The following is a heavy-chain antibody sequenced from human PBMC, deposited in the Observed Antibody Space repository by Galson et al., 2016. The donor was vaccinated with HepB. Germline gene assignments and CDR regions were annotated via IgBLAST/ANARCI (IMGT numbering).Heavy chain of an antibody. CDR1: GFIFSSYG. V-gene: IGHV3-33*01. Sequence: SLRLSCAASGFIFSSYGMYWVRQSPGKALASVAVIWFDGSDHYYADPVKGRLTISREDSKNTVYLRMDSLTVEDTAVYCGARDGGFLRAHDYWGQGSLVSVSS. J-gene: IGHJ4*02. CDR2: IWFDGSDH. CDR3: ARDGGFLRAHDY. D-gene: IGHD2/OR15-2a*01.